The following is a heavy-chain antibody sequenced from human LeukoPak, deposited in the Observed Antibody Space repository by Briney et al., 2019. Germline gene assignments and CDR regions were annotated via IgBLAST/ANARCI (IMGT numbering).Heavy chain of an antibody. CDR2: IRGSGDST. D-gene: IGHD6-6*01. CDR3: AKEGAMAARYFDY. CDR1: GFTFSSYG. Sequence: PGGSLRLSCAASGFTFSSYGMSWVRQAPGKGLEWVSGIRGSGDSTDYADSVKGRFTISRDNSKNTLYLQMNSLRAEDTAVYYCAKEGAMAARYFDYWGQGTLVTVSS. V-gene: IGHV3-23*01. J-gene: IGHJ4*02.